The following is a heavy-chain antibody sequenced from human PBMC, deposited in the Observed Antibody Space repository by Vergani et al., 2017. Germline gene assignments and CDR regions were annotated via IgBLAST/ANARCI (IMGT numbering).Heavy chain of an antibody. CDR1: GSSISSGDYY. J-gene: IGHJ4*02. Sequence: QVQLQESGPGLVKPSQTLSLTCTVSGSSISSGDYYWSWIRQPPGKGLEWIGYIYYSGSTYYNPSLKSRVTISVDTSKNQFSLKLSSVTAADTAVYYCARENQQQQPEYYFDDWGQGTLVTVSS. D-gene: IGHD6-13*01. CDR3: ARENQQQQPEYYFDD. CDR2: IYYSGST. V-gene: IGHV4-30-4*01.